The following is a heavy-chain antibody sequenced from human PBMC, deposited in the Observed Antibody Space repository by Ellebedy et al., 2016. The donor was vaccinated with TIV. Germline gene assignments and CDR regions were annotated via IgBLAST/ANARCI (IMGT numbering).Heavy chain of an antibody. CDR3: AKESMPQWELLSDY. Sequence: GGSLRLXXAASGFTFSSYGMHWVRQAPGKGLEWVAVISYDGSNKYYADSVKGRFTISRDNSKNTLYLQMNSLRAEDTAVYYCAKESMPQWELLSDYWGQGTLVTVSS. J-gene: IGHJ4*02. CDR1: GFTFSSYG. CDR2: ISYDGSNK. V-gene: IGHV3-30*18. D-gene: IGHD1-26*01.